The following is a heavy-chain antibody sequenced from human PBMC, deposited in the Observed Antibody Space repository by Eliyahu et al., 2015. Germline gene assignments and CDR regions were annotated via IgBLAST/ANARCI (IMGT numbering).Heavy chain of an antibody. J-gene: IGHJ6*02. Sequence: EVQLLESGGGLVQPGRSLRISXAASGFXFRXYAMPWVRQAPGKGLGWVSGVSWNSGQTAYAESVRGRFTISRDNDKGSLSLQMNNLTPEDTALYYCAKAWSPVVFQGMDVWGQGTTVTVSS. V-gene: IGHV3-9*01. CDR2: VSWNSGQT. D-gene: IGHD4-23*01. CDR3: AKAWSPVVFQGMDV. CDR1: GFXFRXYA.